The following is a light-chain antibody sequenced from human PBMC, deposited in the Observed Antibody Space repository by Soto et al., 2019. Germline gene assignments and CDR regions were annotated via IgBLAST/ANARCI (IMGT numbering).Light chain of an antibody. CDR1: QSVSSN. CDR3: QQYNNWPPWT. J-gene: IGKJ1*01. Sequence: EIVMTQSPATLSVSPGERATLSCRASQSVSSNFAWYQQKPGQAPRLLIYGASTRATGIPARFSGSGSGTDFTLTISSLQTEDFAVYYCQQYNNWPPWTIGQGTKIEIK. V-gene: IGKV3-15*01. CDR2: GAS.